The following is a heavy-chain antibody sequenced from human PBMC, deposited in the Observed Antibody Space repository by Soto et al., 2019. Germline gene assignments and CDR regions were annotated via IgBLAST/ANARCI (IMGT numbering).Heavy chain of an antibody. CDR1: GFTFSSYA. J-gene: IGHJ6*02. CDR2: ISGSGGST. D-gene: IGHD6-19*01. Sequence: GGSLRLSCAASGFTFSSYAMSWVRQAPGKGLEWVSAISGSGGSTYYADSVKGRLTISRDNSKNTLYLQMNSLRAEDTAVYYCASLSGWYLNYYYGMDVWGQGTTVTVSS. CDR3: ASLSGWYLNYYYGMDV. V-gene: IGHV3-23*01.